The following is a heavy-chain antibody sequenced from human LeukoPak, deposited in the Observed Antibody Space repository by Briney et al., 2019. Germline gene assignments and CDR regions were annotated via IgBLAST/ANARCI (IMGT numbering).Heavy chain of an antibody. V-gene: IGHV4-61*02. D-gene: IGHD2-21*02. CDR1: GASISSGSYY. CDR2: IYNSGST. Sequence: SETLSLTCTVSGASISSGSYYWSWIRQPAGKGLEWIGRIYNSGSTNYNPSLESRVTISLDTSNNQFSLKLSSVTAADTAVYYCARDGGRTYCGGDCYTGDYWGRGTLVTVSS. J-gene: IGHJ4*02. CDR3: ARDGGRTYCGGDCYTGDY.